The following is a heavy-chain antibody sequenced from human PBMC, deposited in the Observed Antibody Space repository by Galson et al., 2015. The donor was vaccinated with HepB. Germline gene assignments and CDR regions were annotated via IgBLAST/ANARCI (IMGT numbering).Heavy chain of an antibody. J-gene: IGHJ3*02. CDR2: ISGSGGST. CDR1: GFTFSSYA. D-gene: IGHD2-15*01. Sequence: SLRLSCAASGFTFSSYAMSWVRQAPGKGLEWVSAISGSGGSTYYADSVKGRFTISRDNSKNTLYLQMNSLRAEDTAVYYCAKDLYCSGGSCYSSTFDIWGQGTMVTVSS. V-gene: IGHV3-23*01. CDR3: AKDLYCSGGSCYSSTFDI.